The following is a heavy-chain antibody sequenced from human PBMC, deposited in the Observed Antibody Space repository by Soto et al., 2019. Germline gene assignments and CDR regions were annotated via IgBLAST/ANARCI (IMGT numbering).Heavy chain of an antibody. Sequence: QVQLQESGPGLVKPSGTLSLTCAVSGGSISSSDWCSWVRQPPGKGLEWIGEIYHGGNTNYNPSLKSRLTLSIDKSKNQFSLKLTSVTAADTAVYYCARNRWLDTWGQGTLVTVSS. CDR1: GGSISSSDW. J-gene: IGHJ5*02. CDR3: ARNRWLDT. CDR2: IYHGGNT. V-gene: IGHV4-4*02.